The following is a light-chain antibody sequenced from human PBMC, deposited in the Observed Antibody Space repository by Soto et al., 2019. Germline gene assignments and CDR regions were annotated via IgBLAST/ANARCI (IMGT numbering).Light chain of an antibody. CDR3: CSYAGSSLYV. CDR1: SSDVGGYEY. V-gene: IGLV2-23*01. J-gene: IGLJ1*01. Sequence: QSALTQPASVSGSPGQSITISCTGTSSDVGGYEYVSWYQQHPGKAPKLMIYEGSKRPSGVSNRFSGSKSGNTASLTISGLQAEDEADYYCCSYAGSSLYVFGTGTKVTVL. CDR2: EGS.